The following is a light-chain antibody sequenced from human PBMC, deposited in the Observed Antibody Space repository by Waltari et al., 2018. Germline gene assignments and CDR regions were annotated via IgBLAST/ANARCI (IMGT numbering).Light chain of an antibody. CDR2: DAS. V-gene: IGKV3-15*01. CDR1: QSVSNN. CDR3: QQYNTWLRT. J-gene: IGKJ1*01. Sequence: EIAMTQSPATLSVSPGERATLSCRASQSVSNNLVWYQHKPGQAPRLLIYDASTRATDIPARFSGSGSGTEFTLTISSLQSEDSAVYYCQQYNTWLRTFGQGTKVEI.